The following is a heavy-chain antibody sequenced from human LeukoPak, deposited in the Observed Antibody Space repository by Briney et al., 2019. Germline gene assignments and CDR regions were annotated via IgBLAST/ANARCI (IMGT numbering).Heavy chain of an antibody. CDR2: ISGSGGST. CDR1: GFIFSSYA. D-gene: IGHD1-26*01. J-gene: IGHJ4*02. Sequence: GGSLRLSCAASGFIFSSYAMSWVRQAPGKGLEWVSAISGSGGSTYYADSVKGRFTISRDNSKNTLYLQMNSLRAEDMAVYYCARDLSQWELHHYFDYWGQGTLVTVSS. V-gene: IGHV3-23*01. CDR3: ARDLSQWELHHYFDY.